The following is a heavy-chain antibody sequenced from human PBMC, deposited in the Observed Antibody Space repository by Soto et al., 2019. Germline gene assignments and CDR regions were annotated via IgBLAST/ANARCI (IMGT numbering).Heavy chain of an antibody. V-gene: IGHV3-30*04. Sequence: QEQLVESGGGVVQPGRSLRLSCVASGFTFNSHAMDWVRQAPGKGLEWVALISVDGRNEYYADSVKGRFTVSRDNSKNTRYLQMNSLSTEDTAVYYCARNPGVGYCSGGSCYEPDHWGQGTLVTVSS. J-gene: IGHJ4*02. CDR1: GFTFNSHA. D-gene: IGHD2-15*01. CDR2: ISVDGRNE. CDR3: ARNPGVGYCSGGSCYEPDH.